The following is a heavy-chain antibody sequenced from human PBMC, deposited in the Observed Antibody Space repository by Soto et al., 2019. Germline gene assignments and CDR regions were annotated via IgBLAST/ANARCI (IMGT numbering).Heavy chain of an antibody. Sequence: SVKVSCKASGGTFTSFYMHWVRQAPGQGPEWMGIMHPYGGSTGYAQKFQGRVTLTRDTSTRTDYMELSSLRSDDTAVYYCAILYYYDSGDYYSNYQYYGMDVWGQGTTVTVSS. CDR1: GGTFTSFY. CDR3: AILYYYDSGDYYSNYQYYGMDV. D-gene: IGHD3-22*01. V-gene: IGHV1-46*01. J-gene: IGHJ6*02. CDR2: MHPYGGST.